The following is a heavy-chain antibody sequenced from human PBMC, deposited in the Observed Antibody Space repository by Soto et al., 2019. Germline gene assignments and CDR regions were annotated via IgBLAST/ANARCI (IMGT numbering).Heavy chain of an antibody. J-gene: IGHJ4*02. D-gene: IGHD3-22*01. Sequence: ASVKVSCKASGYTFTGYYMHWVRQAPGQGLEWMGWINPNSGGTNYAQKFQGRVTMTRDTSISTAYMELSRLRSDDTAVYYCARELKDSDSSGYSRPRFDYWGQGTLVTVSS. CDR3: ARELKDSDSSGYSRPRFDY. CDR1: GYTFTGYY. CDR2: INPNSGGT. V-gene: IGHV1-2*02.